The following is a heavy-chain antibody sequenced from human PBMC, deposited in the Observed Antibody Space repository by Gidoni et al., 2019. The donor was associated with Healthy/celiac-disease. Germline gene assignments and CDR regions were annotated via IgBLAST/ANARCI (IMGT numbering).Heavy chain of an antibody. V-gene: IGHV3-33*01. D-gene: IGHD3-10*01. CDR3: AREGYYGSGSYYFFDY. CDR2: IWYDGSNK. CDR1: GFTFSSYG. Sequence: QVQLVESGGGVVQPGRSLRLSCAESGFTFSSYGMHWVRQAPGKGLEWVAVIWYDGSNKYYADSVKGRFTISRDNSKNTLYLQMNSLRAEDTAVYYCAREGYYGSGSYYFFDYWGQGTLVTVSS. J-gene: IGHJ4*02.